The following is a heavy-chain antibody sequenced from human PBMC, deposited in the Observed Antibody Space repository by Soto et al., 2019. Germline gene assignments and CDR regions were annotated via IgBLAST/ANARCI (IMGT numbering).Heavy chain of an antibody. Sequence: ASETLSLTCTVSGGSIRSHYWSWIRQSPGKGLEWVGRVHYTGSTNYNPSLKSRVIMSVDTSKNQFSLKLSYVTATDTALYYCARTALGVNWFDPWSQGTLVTVS. J-gene: IGHJ5*02. D-gene: IGHD2-8*01. V-gene: IGHV4-59*08. CDR3: ARTALGVNWFDP. CDR2: VHYTGST. CDR1: GGSIRSHY.